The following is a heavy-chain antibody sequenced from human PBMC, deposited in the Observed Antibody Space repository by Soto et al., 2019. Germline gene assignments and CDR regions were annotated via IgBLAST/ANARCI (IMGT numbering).Heavy chain of an antibody. CDR2: ISYDGSNK. Sequence: GGSLILSCAASGFTFSSYGMHWVRQAPGKGLEWVAVISYDGSNKYYADSVKGRFTISRDNSKNTLYLQMNSLRAEDTAVYYCAKDQTIVVVITYYFDYWGQGTLVTVSS. V-gene: IGHV3-30*18. CDR1: GFTFSSYG. D-gene: IGHD3-22*01. CDR3: AKDQTIVVVITYYFDY. J-gene: IGHJ4*02.